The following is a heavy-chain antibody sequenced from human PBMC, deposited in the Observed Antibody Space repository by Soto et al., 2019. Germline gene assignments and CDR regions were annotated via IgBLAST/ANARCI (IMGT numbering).Heavy chain of an antibody. Sequence: SETLSLTCFVSGYSITAGGYYWSWIRHHPGKGLEWIGSFYSSGSIIYNPSLRSRVSISGDTSSNQFSMSLTSVTAADTARYYCARMYSSGSGWFPPWGQGTLVTVSS. CDR2: FYSSGSI. V-gene: IGHV4-31*03. J-gene: IGHJ5*02. CDR3: ARMYSSGSGWFPP. CDR1: GYSITAGGYY. D-gene: IGHD6-19*01.